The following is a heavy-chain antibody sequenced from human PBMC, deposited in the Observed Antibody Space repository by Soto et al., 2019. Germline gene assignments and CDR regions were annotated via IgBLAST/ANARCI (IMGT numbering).Heavy chain of an antibody. D-gene: IGHD6-19*01. Sequence: SVKVSCKASGFTFTSSAVQWVRQARGQRLEWIGWIVVGSGNTNYAQKFQERVTITRDMSTSTAYMELSSLRSEDTAVYYCAADSFRYSSGWYRGWYFDLWGRGTLVTVSS. J-gene: IGHJ2*01. CDR2: IVVGSGNT. V-gene: IGHV1-58*01. CDR3: AADSFRYSSGWYRGWYFDL. CDR1: GFTFTSSA.